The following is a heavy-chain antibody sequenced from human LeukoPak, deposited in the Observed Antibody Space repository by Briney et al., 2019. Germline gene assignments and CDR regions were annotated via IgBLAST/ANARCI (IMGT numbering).Heavy chain of an antibody. D-gene: IGHD1-26*01. CDR1: GYTFTSYY. V-gene: IGHV1-46*01. Sequence: ASVKVSCKASGYTFTSYYMHWVRQAPGQGLEWMGIINPSGGSTSYAQKFQGRVTMTRDTSTSTVYMELSSLRSKDTAVYYCATAALGIVGPIKNAFDIWGQGTMVTVSS. CDR3: ATAALGIVGPIKNAFDI. J-gene: IGHJ3*02. CDR2: INPSGGST.